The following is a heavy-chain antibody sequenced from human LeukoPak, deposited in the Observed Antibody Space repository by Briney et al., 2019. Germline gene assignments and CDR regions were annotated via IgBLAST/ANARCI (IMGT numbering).Heavy chain of an antibody. J-gene: IGHJ4*02. CDR1: GFTFSSYG. V-gene: IGHV3-30*03. D-gene: IGHD1-26*01. CDR2: ISYDGSNK. Sequence: PGGSLRLSCAASGFTFSSYGMHWVRQAPGKGLEWVAVISYDGSNKYYADSVKGRFTISRDNSKNTLYLQMYSLRAEDTAVYYCARLRAGATVDYWGQGILVTVSS. CDR3: ARLRAGATVDY.